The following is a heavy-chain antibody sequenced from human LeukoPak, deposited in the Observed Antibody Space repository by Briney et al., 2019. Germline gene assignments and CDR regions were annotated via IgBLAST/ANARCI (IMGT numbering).Heavy chain of an antibody. Sequence: GSLRLSCVASGFTFSIYTMTWVRQAPGKGLEVVSVISASGGSTYYADSVKGRFTISRDNSKNTMYLQMNSLRAEDTAVYYCARTSGVTGDPFDIWGQGTVVTVSS. CDR3: ARTSGVTGDPFDI. CDR1: GFTFSIYT. J-gene: IGHJ3*02. V-gene: IGHV3-23*01. D-gene: IGHD2-8*02. CDR2: ISASGGST.